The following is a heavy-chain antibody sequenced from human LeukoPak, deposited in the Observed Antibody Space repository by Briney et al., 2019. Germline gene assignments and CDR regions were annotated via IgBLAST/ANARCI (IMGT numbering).Heavy chain of an antibody. CDR2: ISAYNGNT. CDR1: GYTFTSYG. J-gene: IGHJ5*02. CDR3: ARGVPAALRLARWFDP. D-gene: IGHD2-2*02. V-gene: IGHV1-18*01. Sequence: ASVKVSCKASGYTFTSYGISWVRQAPGQGLEWMGWISAYNGNTNYAQKLQGRVTMTTDTSTSTAYMELRSLRSDHTAVYYCARGVPAALRLARWFDPWGQGTLVTVSS.